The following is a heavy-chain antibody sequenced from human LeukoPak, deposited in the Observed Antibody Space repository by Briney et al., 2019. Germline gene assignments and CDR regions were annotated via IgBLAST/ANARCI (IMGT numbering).Heavy chain of an antibody. CDR1: GGSISPYF. Sequence: ETLSLTCTVSGGSISPYFWSWIRQPPGKGPEWIGYIYTDGSTKYNPSLKSRVTISLDTSKNQFSLKLSSVTAADTAVYYCARRQIYFDHWGQGTLVTVSS. CDR3: ARRQIYFDH. V-gene: IGHV4-4*09. J-gene: IGHJ4*02. CDR2: IYTDGST.